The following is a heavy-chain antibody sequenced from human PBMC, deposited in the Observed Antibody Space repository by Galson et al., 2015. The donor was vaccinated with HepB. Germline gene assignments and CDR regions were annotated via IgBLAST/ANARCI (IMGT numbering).Heavy chain of an antibody. D-gene: IGHD6-19*01. V-gene: IGHV4-59*08. CDR1: GGSISSYY. CDR2: IYYSGST. Sequence: LSLTCTVSGGSISSYYWSWIRQPPGKGLEWIGYIYYSGSTNYNPSLKSRVTISVDTSKNQFSLKLSSVTAADTAVYYCARQPSSGWYPGLSGWFDPWGQGTLVTVSS. J-gene: IGHJ5*02. CDR3: ARQPSSGWYPGLSGWFDP.